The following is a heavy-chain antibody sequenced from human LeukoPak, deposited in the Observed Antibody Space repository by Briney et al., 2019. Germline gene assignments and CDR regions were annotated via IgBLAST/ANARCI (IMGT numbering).Heavy chain of an antibody. Sequence: PSGTPSLTCTVSGGSVSSGSYYWSWIRQPPGKGLEWIGYLYYSGSTNYNPSLKGRVTISVDMSKNQFSLNLTSVTAADTAVYYCASYDSSGYNWFDPWGQGTLVTVSS. D-gene: IGHD3-22*01. CDR1: GGSVSSGSYY. V-gene: IGHV4-61*01. CDR3: ASYDSSGYNWFDP. CDR2: LYYSGST. J-gene: IGHJ5*02.